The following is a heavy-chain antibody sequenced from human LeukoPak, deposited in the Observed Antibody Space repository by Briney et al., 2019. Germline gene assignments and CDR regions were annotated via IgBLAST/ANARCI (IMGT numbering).Heavy chain of an antibody. CDR1: GFTFNDYS. Sequence: GGSLRLSCTASGFTFNDYSMNWVRQAPGKGLEWVSYISSGSSTISYADSVKGRFTISRDNVKNSLYLQMNSLRAEDSAVYYCASRGHNLGYFESWGQGSLVTVSS. D-gene: IGHD5-18*01. J-gene: IGHJ4*02. V-gene: IGHV3-48*01. CDR2: ISSGSSTI. CDR3: ASRGHNLGYFES.